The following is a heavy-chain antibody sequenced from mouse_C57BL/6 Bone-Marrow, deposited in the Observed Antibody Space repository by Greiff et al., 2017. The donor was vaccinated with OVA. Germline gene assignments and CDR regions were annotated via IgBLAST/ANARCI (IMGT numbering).Heavy chain of an antibody. J-gene: IGHJ2*01. CDR1: GFTFSSYA. Sequence: EVMLVESGGGLVKPGGSLKLSCAASGFTFSSYAMSWVRQTPEKRLEWVATISDGGSYTYYTDNVKGRFTISRDNAKNNLYLQMSHLKSEDTAMYYCARVRNHLDYWGQGTTLTVSS. V-gene: IGHV5-4*03. CDR3: ARVRNHLDY. CDR2: ISDGGSYT.